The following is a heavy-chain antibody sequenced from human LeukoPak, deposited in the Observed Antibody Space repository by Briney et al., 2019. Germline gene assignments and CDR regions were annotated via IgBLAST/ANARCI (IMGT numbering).Heavy chain of an antibody. CDR1: VCTFSSYA. Sequence: GASVKVSCKASVCTFSSYAISWVRQAPGQGVEWMGGIIPICGTANYAQKFQGRVTITTDESTSTAYMELSSLRSEDTAVYYCARGIAAPDYYYYYMDVWGKGTTVTVSS. CDR3: ARGIAAPDYYYYYMDV. D-gene: IGHD6-6*01. CDR2: IIPICGTA. V-gene: IGHV1-69*05. J-gene: IGHJ6*03.